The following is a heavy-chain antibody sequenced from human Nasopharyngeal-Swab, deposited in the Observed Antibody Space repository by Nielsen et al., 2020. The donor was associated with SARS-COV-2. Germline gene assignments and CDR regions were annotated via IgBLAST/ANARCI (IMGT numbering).Heavy chain of an antibody. D-gene: IGHD5-12*01. CDR1: GFTFSNFA. Sequence: GGSLRLSCAASGFTFSNFAMSWVRQAPGKGLEWVSVISGDSDTTYYADSVRGRFTISRDNSKNTLNLQMNNLRAEDTAIYYCAKDRDSGDDSEEYYHYYGMDVWGQGAPFTVSS. V-gene: IGHV3-23*01. J-gene: IGHJ6*02. CDR2: ISGDSDTT. CDR3: AKDRDSGDDSEEYYHYYGMDV.